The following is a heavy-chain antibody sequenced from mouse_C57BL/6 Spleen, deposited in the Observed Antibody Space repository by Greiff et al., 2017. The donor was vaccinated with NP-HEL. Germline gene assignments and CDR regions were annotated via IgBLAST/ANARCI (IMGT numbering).Heavy chain of an antibody. D-gene: IGHD2-4*01. V-gene: IGHV5-17*01. Sequence: EVQVVESGGGLVKPGGSLKLSCAASGFTFSDYGMHWVRQAPEKGLEWVAYISSDSSTIYYADTVKGRFTISGDNAKNTRFRQMTRLRSEDTAMYYCAKVPTYDSYWYFDVWGTGATVTVAS. CDR3: AKVPTYDSYWYFDV. CDR1: GFTFSDYG. J-gene: IGHJ1*03. CDR2: ISSDSSTI.